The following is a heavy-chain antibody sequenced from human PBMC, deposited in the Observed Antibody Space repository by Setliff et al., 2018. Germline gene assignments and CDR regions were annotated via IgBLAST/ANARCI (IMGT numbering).Heavy chain of an antibody. CDR1: GGSISSGSYY. D-gene: IGHD3-10*01. Sequence: PSETLSLTCTVSGGSISSGSYYWSWIRQPAGKGLEWIGHIYSSGSTNYNPSLKSRVTISVDTSKNQFSLKLSSVTAADTAVYYCARHHRGVIISWFDPWGQGTLVTVSS. CDR2: IYSSGST. CDR3: ARHHRGVIISWFDP. V-gene: IGHV4-61*09. J-gene: IGHJ5*02.